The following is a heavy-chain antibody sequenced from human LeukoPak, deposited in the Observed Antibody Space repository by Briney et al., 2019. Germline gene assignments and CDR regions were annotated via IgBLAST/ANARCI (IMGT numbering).Heavy chain of an antibody. J-gene: IGHJ4*02. V-gene: IGHV4-30-4*08. CDR2: IYYSGST. D-gene: IGHD1-26*01. CDR3: ARAASRSYGDYFDY. Sequence: PSQTLSLTCTVSGGSISSGDYYWSWIRQPPGKGLEWIGYIYYSGSTYYNPSLKSRVTISVDTSKNQFSLKLSSVTAADTAVYYCARAASRSYGDYFDYWGQGTLVTVSS. CDR1: GGSISSGDYY.